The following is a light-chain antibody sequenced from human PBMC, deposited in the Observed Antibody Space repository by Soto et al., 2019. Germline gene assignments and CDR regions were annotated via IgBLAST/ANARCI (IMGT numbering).Light chain of an antibody. V-gene: IGLV2-8*01. CDR1: KSDIGVYDF. Sequence: ALTQPPSASGSPGQSVTISCTGTKSDIGVYDFVSWYQHHPGKAPRLIIYEVVQRPSGVPDRFSGSKSGNTASLTVSGLQAADEADYFCKSYAGSSTYVFGSGTKVTVL. CDR2: EVV. J-gene: IGLJ1*01. CDR3: KSYAGSSTYV.